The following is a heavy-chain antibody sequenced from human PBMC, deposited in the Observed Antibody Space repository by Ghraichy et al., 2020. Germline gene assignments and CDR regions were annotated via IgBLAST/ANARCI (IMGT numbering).Heavy chain of an antibody. J-gene: IGHJ4*02. CDR1: GGSISSYY. V-gene: IGHV4-59*01. CDR2: IYYSGST. CDR3: ARINYYDSSGYYNYYFDY. Sequence: GSLRLSCTVSGGSISSYYWSWIRQPPGKGLEWIGYIYYSGSTNYNPSLKSRVTISVDTSKNQFSLKLSSVTAADTAVYYCARINYYDSSGYYNYYFDYWGQGTLVTVSS. D-gene: IGHD3-22*01.